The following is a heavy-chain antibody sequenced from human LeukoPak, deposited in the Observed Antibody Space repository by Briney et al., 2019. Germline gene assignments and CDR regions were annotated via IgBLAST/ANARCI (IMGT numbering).Heavy chain of an antibody. CDR2: VNPNSGGT. CDR3: ARDRSSGYYGMDV. CDR1: GYTFTGYY. D-gene: IGHD6-6*01. J-gene: IGHJ6*02. Sequence: ASVKVSCKASGYTFTGYYMHWVRQAPGQGLEWMGWVNPNSGGTNYAQKFQGWVTMTRDTSISTAYMELSRLRSDDTAVYYCARDRSSGYYGMDVWGQGTTVTVSS. V-gene: IGHV1-2*04.